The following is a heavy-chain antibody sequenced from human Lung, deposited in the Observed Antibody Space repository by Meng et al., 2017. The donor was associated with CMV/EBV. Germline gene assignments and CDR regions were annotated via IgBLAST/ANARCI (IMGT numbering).Heavy chain of an antibody. J-gene: IGHJ4*02. CDR3: FARPIDD. V-gene: IGHV3-7*01. Sequence: GGPLRLSFIAPGFTFREYWMNWFRQATGKGLEWLPSIKPDGSDTYYVDSVKGRFTISRDNAKNSVHLQMNSLRAEDTAVYYCFARPIDDWGQGTLVTVSS. CDR2: IKPDGSDT. CDR1: GFTFREYW. D-gene: IGHD6-6*01.